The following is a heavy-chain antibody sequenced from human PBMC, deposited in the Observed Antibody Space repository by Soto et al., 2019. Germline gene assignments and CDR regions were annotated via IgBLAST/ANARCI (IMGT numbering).Heavy chain of an antibody. CDR2: ISGSGGTT. CDR1: GFNFSNHA. Sequence: LRLSCTASGFNFSNHAMSWVRQAPGKGLEWVSVISGSGGTTYYADSVKGRFTISRDNSKITLYLQMNSLGAKDTAIYYCAKDLGIITFIYYFGSWGLGTLVTVSS. D-gene: IGHD3-16*01. V-gene: IGHV3-23*01. J-gene: IGHJ5*01. CDR3: AKDLGIITFIYYFGS.